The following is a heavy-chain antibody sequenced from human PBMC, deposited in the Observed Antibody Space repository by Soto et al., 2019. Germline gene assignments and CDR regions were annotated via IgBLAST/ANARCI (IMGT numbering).Heavy chain of an antibody. J-gene: IGHJ4*02. V-gene: IGHV4-4*02. CDR2: IYHSGST. CDR3: ARLRARNANDLDY. Sequence: PSETLSLTCAVSGGSISSSNWWSWVRQPPGKGLEWIGEIYHSGSTNYNPSLKSRVTISVDKSKNQFSLKLSSVTAADTAVYYCARLRARNANDLDYWGQGTLVTDSS. D-gene: IGHD1-1*01. CDR1: GGSISSSNW.